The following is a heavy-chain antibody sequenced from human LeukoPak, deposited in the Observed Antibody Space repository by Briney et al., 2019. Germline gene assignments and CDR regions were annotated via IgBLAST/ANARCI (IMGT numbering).Heavy chain of an antibody. CDR1: GFKFRDYY. Sequence: GASLRLSCAASGFKFRDYYMSWIRQAPGKGLEWISYITMSGSVIEYSSSVKGRFTTSRDNARHSLYLQMNSLRADDTAVYYCARGGWSRGWFDPWGQGTLVTVSS. J-gene: IGHJ5*02. D-gene: IGHD6-19*01. CDR2: ITMSGSVI. CDR3: ARGGWSRGWFDP. V-gene: IGHV3-11*01.